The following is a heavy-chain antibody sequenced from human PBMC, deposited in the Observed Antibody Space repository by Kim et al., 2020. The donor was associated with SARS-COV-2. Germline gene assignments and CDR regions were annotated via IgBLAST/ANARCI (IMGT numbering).Heavy chain of an antibody. CDR1: GYTFNDYY. J-gene: IGHJ3*02. CDR2: ISPSSGGT. Sequence: ASVKVSCKTSGYTFNDYYIHWVRQAPGQALEWMGWISPSSGGTRFAQKFQDRLSMTRATAITTAYMELGRLPFDDPATYFCTPRYKLDALSIWGPGTMI. D-gene: IGHD1-1*01. V-gene: IGHV1-2*02. CDR3: TPRYKLDALSI.